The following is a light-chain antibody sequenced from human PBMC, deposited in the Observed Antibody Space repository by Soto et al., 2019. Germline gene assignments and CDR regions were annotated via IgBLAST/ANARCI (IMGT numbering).Light chain of an antibody. CDR1: QSVASNY. Sequence: EIVLTQSPGTLSLSPGERATLSCRASQSVASNYLGWYQQKPGQATRVLIFDASIRATGIPDRFSASGSGSDFTLTISRLEPDDFAVYYCHQYDSLPLTFGGGTKVEI. J-gene: IGKJ4*01. CDR2: DAS. V-gene: IGKV3-20*01. CDR3: HQYDSLPLT.